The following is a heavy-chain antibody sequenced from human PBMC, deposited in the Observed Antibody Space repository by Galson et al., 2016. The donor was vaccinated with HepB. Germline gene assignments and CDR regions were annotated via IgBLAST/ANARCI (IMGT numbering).Heavy chain of an antibody. CDR2: ISGSGHMT. V-gene: IGHV3-11*04. Sequence: SLRLSCAASGFTFSDYYMSWIRQAPGKGLEWISYISGSGHMTYYADSMKGRFTISRDNAQNSLYLQMSNLGAADTAIYYCARGTRYSSGWLEALDIWGQGTMVTVSS. D-gene: IGHD6-19*01. CDR3: ARGTRYSSGWLEALDI. CDR1: GFTFSDYY. J-gene: IGHJ3*02.